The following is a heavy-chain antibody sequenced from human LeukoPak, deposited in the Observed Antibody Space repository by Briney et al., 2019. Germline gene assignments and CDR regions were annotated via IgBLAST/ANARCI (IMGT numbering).Heavy chain of an antibody. Sequence: SETLSLTCTVSGYSISSGYYWGWIRQPPGKGLEWIGNIYPTGSTYYNPSLKSRVTISVDTSKNQFSLKLSSVTAADTAVYYCARHSSSWKTYYYYMDVWGKGTTVTISS. V-gene: IGHV4-38-2*02. CDR1: GYSISSGYY. CDR3: ARHSSSWKTYYYYMDV. J-gene: IGHJ6*03. CDR2: IYPTGST. D-gene: IGHD6-13*01.